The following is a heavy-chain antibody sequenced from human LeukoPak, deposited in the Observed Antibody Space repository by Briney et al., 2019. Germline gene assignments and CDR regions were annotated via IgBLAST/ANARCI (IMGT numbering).Heavy chain of an antibody. V-gene: IGHV4-59*02. Sequence: SETLSLTCTVSGGSVSPYYWSWIRQPPGKGLEWIGYVFYTGSTTYSPSLKSRVTMSIDTSQRHFSLNLRSATAADTAVYYCTRDFGPSRGFDYWGRGTLVTVSS. CDR3: TRDFGPSRGFDY. CDR1: GGSVSPYY. CDR2: VFYTGST. J-gene: IGHJ4*02. D-gene: IGHD3-10*01.